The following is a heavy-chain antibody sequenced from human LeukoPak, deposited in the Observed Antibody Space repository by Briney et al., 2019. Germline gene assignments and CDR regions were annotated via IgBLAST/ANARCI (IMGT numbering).Heavy chain of an antibody. V-gene: IGHV1-69*04. CDR1: GGTFSSYA. CDR3: ARGYDSSGYIH. D-gene: IGHD3-22*01. J-gene: IGHJ4*02. CDR2: IIPILGIA. Sequence: GASVKVSCKASGGTFSSYAISWVRQAPGQGLGWMGRIIPILGIANYAQKFQGRVTITADKSTSTAYMELSSLRSEDTAVYYCARGYDSSGYIHWGQGTLVTVSS.